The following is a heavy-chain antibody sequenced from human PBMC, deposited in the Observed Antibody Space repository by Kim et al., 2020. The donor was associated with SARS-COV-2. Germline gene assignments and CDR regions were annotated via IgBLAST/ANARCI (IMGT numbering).Heavy chain of an antibody. CDR2: IWYDGSNK. V-gene: IGHV3-33*01. Sequence: GGSLRLSCAASGFTFSSYGMHWVRQAPGKGLEWVAVIWYDGSNKYYADSVKGRFTISRDNSNNPLYLQMNSLRAEDTAVYYCARDFCCSTGCYFDHWGQG. D-gene: IGHD2-2*01. CDR1: GFTFSSYG. J-gene: IGHJ4*02. CDR3: ARDFCCSTGCYFDH.